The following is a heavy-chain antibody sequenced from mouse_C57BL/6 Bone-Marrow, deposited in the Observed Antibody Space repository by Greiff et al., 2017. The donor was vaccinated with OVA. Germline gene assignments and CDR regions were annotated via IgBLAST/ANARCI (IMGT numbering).Heavy chain of an antibody. CDR1: GFTFSDYG. Sequence: EVQLVESGGGLVKPGGSLKLSCAASGFTFSDYGMHWVRQAPGKGLEWVAYISSGSSTIYYADTVKGRFTISRDNAKNTLFLQMTSLRSEDTAMYYCARINYWYFDVWGTGTTVTVSA. J-gene: IGHJ1*03. CDR2: ISSGSSTI. CDR3: ARINYWYFDV. V-gene: IGHV5-17*01.